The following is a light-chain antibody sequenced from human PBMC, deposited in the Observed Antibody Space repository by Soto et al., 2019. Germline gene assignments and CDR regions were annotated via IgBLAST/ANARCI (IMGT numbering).Light chain of an antibody. CDR3: QQYGSPLT. CDR2: GAS. J-gene: IGKJ4*01. CDR1: QSVSSSY. V-gene: IGKV3-20*01. Sequence: EIVLTQSPATLSFPSGERVTLSCRASQSVSSSYLAWYQQKPGQTPRLLIYGASNRATGIPDRFSGSGSGTDFTLTISRLEPEDFAVYYCQQYGSPLTFGGGTKVDIK.